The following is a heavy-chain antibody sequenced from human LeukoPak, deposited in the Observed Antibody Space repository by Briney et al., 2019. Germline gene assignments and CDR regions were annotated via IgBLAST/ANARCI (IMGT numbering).Heavy chain of an antibody. Sequence: ASVKVSCKASGYTFTDYYIHWVRQAPGHGLEWMGWINPNSGGTNYAQKFQGRVTMTRDTSISTAYMELSRLRSDDTAVYYCAREQGIQLWLRDAFDIWGQGTMVTVSS. V-gene: IGHV1-2*02. CDR3: AREQGIQLWLRDAFDI. CDR2: INPNSGGT. J-gene: IGHJ3*02. D-gene: IGHD5-18*01. CDR1: GYTFTDYY.